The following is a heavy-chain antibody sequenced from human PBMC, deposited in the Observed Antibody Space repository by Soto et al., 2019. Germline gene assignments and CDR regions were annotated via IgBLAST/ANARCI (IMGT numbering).Heavy chain of an antibody. J-gene: IGHJ4*02. CDR3: ARGNDAGSSWPIFDY. CDR2: IYSGGNT. Sequence: PRRSLRLSCEASGFIVSINYMSWVRQAPGKGQEWVSVIYSGGNTFYADSVKGRFTISRDNSKNTLYLQMNSLRAEDTAVYYCARGNDAGSSWPIFDYWGQGILVTVSS. CDR1: GFIVSINY. D-gene: IGHD6-13*01. V-gene: IGHV3-53*01.